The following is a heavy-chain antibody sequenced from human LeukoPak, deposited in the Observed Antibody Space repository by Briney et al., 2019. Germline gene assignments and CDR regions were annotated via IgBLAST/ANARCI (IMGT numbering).Heavy chain of an antibody. CDR2: VSGTGSNT. CDR3: AKWNGYADY. Sequence: GGSLRLSCAASGFTFSNYCMTWVRKAPGKGLEWVSGVSGTGSNTYYLDSVKGRFTISRDNSKNTVNLQMNSLRAEDSALYYCAKWNGYADYWGRGTLVTVSS. D-gene: IGHD2-2*01. V-gene: IGHV3-23*01. J-gene: IGHJ4*02. CDR1: GFTFSNYC.